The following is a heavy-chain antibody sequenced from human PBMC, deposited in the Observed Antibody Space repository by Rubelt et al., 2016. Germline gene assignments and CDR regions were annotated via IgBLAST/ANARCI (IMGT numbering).Heavy chain of an antibody. J-gene: IGHJ4*02. Sequence: QVQLVQSGAEVKKPGASVKVSCRASGYTFTSYAMHWVRQAPVQRLEWMGWINAGNGDTKYSQKFQGRVTIPRDTSASTVYMGLGSLGSEDTAGYYCARDSGWYTGGDYWGQGTLVTVSS. D-gene: IGHD6-19*01. CDR1: GYTFTSYA. V-gene: IGHV1-3*01. CDR3: ARDSGWYTGGDY. CDR2: INAGNGDT.